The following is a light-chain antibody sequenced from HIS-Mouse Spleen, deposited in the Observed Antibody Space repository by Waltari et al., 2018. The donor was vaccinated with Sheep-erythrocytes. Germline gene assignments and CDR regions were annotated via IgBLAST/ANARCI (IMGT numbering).Light chain of an antibody. J-gene: IGLJ1*01. V-gene: IGLV2-11*01. Sequence: PRSVPGSPGQSVTISCPGTSSAVGGYNYVSWYQQHPGKAPKLMIYDVSKRPSGVPDRFSGSKSGNTASLTISGLQAEDEADYYCCSYAGSYNHVFATGTKVTVL. CDR3: CSYAGSYNHV. CDR1: SSAVGGYNY. CDR2: DVS.